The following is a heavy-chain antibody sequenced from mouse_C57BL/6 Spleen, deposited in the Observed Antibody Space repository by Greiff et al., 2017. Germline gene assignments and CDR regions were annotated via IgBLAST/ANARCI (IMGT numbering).Heavy chain of an antibody. CDR3: ARHALYDGYQVPYYAMDY. V-gene: IGHV5-6*02. J-gene: IGHJ4*01. Sequence: EVMLVESGGDLVKPGGSLTLSCAASGFTFSSYGMSWVRQTPDQRLEWVATISSGGSYTYYPDSVKGRFTISRDNAKNTLYLQMSRLKSEDTAMYYCARHALYDGYQVPYYAMDYWGQGTSVTVSS. CDR2: ISSGGSYT. D-gene: IGHD2-3*01. CDR1: GFTFSSYG.